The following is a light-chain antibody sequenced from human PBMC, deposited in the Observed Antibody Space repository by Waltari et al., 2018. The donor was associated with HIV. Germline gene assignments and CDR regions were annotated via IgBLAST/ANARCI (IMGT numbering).Light chain of an antibody. CDR3: QQYYSTPLT. V-gene: IGKV4-1*01. J-gene: IGKJ4*01. CDR1: QSVLYSTNNKNY. Sequence: DIVMTQSPDSLAVSLGERATINCKPSQSVLYSTNNKNYLAWYQQKQGQSPKLLIYWASTREFGVPDRFSGSGSGTDFTLTISSLQAEDVAVYYCQQYYSTPLTFGGGTKVEIK. CDR2: WAS.